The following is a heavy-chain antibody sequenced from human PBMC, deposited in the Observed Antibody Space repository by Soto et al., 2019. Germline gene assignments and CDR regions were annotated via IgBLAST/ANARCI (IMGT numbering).Heavy chain of an antibody. D-gene: IGHD6-13*01. J-gene: IGHJ5*02. V-gene: IGHV1-69*08. CDR2: IIPILGIA. CDR1: GGTFSSYT. Sequence: QVQLVQSGAEVKKPGSSVKVSCKASGGTFSSYTISWVRQAPGQGLEWMGRIIPILGIANYATKCQGRVTITADKSTGTAYMELSSLGSEDTAVYYCARDRISSAAPVPHLHWFDPWGQGTLVTVSS. CDR3: ARDRISSAAPVPHLHWFDP.